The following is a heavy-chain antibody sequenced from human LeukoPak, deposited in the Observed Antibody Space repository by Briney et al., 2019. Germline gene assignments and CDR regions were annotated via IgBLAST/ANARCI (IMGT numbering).Heavy chain of an antibody. CDR3: ARQTLGYSDY. Sequence: GRSLRLSCAASGFTFSSYAMSWVRQAPGKGLEWVSPISGSGANTYYADSVKGRFTISRDNSKNTLYLQMNSLRAEDTAVYYCARQTLGYSDYWGQGTLVTVSS. D-gene: IGHD3-16*01. V-gene: IGHV3-23*01. CDR2: ISGSGANT. CDR1: GFTFSSYA. J-gene: IGHJ4*02.